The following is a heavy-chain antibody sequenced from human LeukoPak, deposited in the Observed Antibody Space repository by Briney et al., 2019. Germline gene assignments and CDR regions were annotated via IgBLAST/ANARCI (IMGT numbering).Heavy chain of an antibody. CDR2: ISSSSSTM. V-gene: IGHV3-48*01. CDR3: ARTPYSSTLRRPDY. CDR1: GFIFSSHT. D-gene: IGHD6-13*01. Sequence: PGGSLRLSCAASGFIFSSHTMHWVRQAPGKGLEWISYISSSSSTMYYADSVKGRFTISRDSVKNSLYLQMNGLRAEDTAVYYCARTPYSSTLRRPDYWGQGTLVTVSS. J-gene: IGHJ4*02.